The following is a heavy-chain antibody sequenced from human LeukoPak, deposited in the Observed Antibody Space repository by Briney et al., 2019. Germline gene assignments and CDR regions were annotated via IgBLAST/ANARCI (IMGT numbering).Heavy chain of an antibody. CDR3: ARGDYFGNFGIGTSYYYYYMDV. V-gene: IGHV1-2*02. D-gene: IGHD4-23*01. CDR1: GYTFTGYY. CDR2: MNPKSGGT. J-gene: IGHJ6*03. Sequence: GASVKVSCKTSGYTFTGYYVHWVRQAPGQGLEWMGWMNPKSGGTNYAQKFEARVTMNRDTSISTAYMELSRLRSDDTAMYYCARGDYFGNFGIGTSYYYYYMDVWGKGTTVTVSS.